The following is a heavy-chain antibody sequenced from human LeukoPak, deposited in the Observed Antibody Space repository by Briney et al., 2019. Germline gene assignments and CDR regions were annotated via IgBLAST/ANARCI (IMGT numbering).Heavy chain of an antibody. CDR3: ARGGYCSSTSCWIPRRFDP. D-gene: IGHD2-2*01. Sequence: SETLSLTCTVSGGSISSTSYYWGWIRRPPGKGLEWIVSVYYSSSTYYNPSLKTRVTISVDTSKNQFSLKLSSVTAADTAVYYCARGGYCSSTSCWIPRRFDPWGQGTLVTVSS. CDR1: GGSISSTSYY. V-gene: IGHV4-39*07. J-gene: IGHJ5*02. CDR2: VYYSSST.